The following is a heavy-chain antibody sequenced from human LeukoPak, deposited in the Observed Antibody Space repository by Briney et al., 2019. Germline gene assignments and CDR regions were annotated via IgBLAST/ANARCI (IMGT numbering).Heavy chain of an antibody. CDR2: INSDGSST. V-gene: IGHV3-74*01. J-gene: IGHJ4*02. CDR3: AREFDYYDSSGYVDY. CDR1: GFTFSSYW. D-gene: IGHD3-22*01. Sequence: GGSLRLSCAASGFTFSSYWMHWARQAPGKGLVWVSRINSDGSSTSYADSVKGRFTISRDNAKNTLYLQMNSLRAEDTAVYYCAREFDYYDSSGYVDYWGQGTLVTVSS.